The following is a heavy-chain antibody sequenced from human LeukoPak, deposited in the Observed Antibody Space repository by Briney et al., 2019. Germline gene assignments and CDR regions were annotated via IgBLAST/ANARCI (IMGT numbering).Heavy chain of an antibody. J-gene: IGHJ3*02. D-gene: IGHD3-22*01. CDR1: GYTFTGYY. V-gene: IGHV1-2*02. Sequence: GASVKVSCKASGYTFTGYYIHWVRQAPGQGLEWMGWINPNSGGTNYAQNLQGRVTMTTDTSTSTAYMELRSLRSDHTAVYYCASQKNYYDSSGYLVTDVLDIGGKGTMAPVSS. CDR3: ASQKNYYDSSGYLVTDVLDI. CDR2: INPNSGGT.